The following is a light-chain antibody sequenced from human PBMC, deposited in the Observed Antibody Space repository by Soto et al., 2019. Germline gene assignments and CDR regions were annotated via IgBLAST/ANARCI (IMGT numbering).Light chain of an antibody. V-gene: IGLV1-47*01. J-gene: IGLJ2*01. CDR1: DSNIGSKY. CDR3: AAWDSSLGGPA. Sequence: QSVLTQPPSASATPGQRVTISCSGSDSNIGSKYVNWYQQLPGTAPKLLMYRNNQRPSGVPDRFSGSKSGTSASLAINGLRSEDEADYYCAAWDSSLGGPAFGGGTQLTVL. CDR2: RNN.